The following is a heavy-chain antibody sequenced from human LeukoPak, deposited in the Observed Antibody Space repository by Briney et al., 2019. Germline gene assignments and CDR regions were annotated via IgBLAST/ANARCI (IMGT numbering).Heavy chain of an antibody. J-gene: IGHJ5*02. CDR1: GFTFSDYY. D-gene: IGHD3-10*01. CDR2: ISSSGSTI. Sequence: PGGSLRLSCAASGFTFSDYYMSWIRQAPGKGLEWLSYISSSGSTIYYADSVKGRFTISRDNAKNSLYLQMNSLRAEDTAVYYCARDNDDYGSGNHWFDPWGQGTLVTVSS. CDR3: ARDNDDYGSGNHWFDP. V-gene: IGHV3-11*01.